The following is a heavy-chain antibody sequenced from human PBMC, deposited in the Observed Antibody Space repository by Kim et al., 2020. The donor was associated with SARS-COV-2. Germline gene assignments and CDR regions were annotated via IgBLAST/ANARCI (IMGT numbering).Heavy chain of an antibody. CDR2: FSYSGGST. V-gene: IGHV3-23*01. CDR1: GFTFSSYD. D-gene: IGHD2-2*01. CDR3: AKRGSRVGFDS. Sequence: GGSLRLSCAASGFTFSSYDMSWVRQAQGKGLEWVSTFSYSGGSTFYTDSVKGRFTISRDNSKNTLSLQMNSLRADDTAVYYCAKRGSRVGFDSWGQGTLVTVSS. J-gene: IGHJ4*02.